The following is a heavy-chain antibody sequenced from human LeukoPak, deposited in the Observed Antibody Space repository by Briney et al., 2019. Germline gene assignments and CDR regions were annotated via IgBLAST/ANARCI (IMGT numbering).Heavy chain of an antibody. CDR3: AELGITMIGGV. Sequence: GGSLRLSCAASRFTFSDYSMNWVRQAPGKGLEWLSYISSSGTTIYYADSVKGRFTISRDNSKNTLYLQMNSLRAEDTAVYYCAELGITMIGGVWGKGTTVTISS. J-gene: IGHJ6*04. CDR2: ISSSGTTI. V-gene: IGHV3-48*01. CDR1: RFTFSDYS. D-gene: IGHD3-10*02.